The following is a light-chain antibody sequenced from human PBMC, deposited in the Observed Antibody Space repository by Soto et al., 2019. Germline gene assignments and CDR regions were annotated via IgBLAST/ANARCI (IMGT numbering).Light chain of an antibody. Sequence: EIVLTQSPGTLSLSPGDSATLSCRDSQSVSNNYLAWYQQKPGQAPRLIIYGAYNRATGIPDRFSGSGSGTDFTLTISSLQSEDFAVYYCQQYNNWPPWTCGQGTKVDIK. J-gene: IGKJ1*01. V-gene: IGKV3-20*01. CDR3: QQYNNWPPWT. CDR2: GAY. CDR1: QSVSNNY.